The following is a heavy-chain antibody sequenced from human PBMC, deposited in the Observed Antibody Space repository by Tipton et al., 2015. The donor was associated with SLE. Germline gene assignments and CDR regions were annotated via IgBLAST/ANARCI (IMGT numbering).Heavy chain of an antibody. CDR3: ARGAKARITLVRVRPYYFDY. V-gene: IGHV4-34*01. D-gene: IGHD3-10*01. Sequence: TLSLTCAVYGGSFSGYSWSWIRQPPGKGLEWIGQTNPSGNTNYNPSLKSRVTISVDTSNNQLPLKLTSVTAADTAVYYCARGAKARITLVRVRPYYFDYWGQGSLVTVSS. CDR1: GGSFSGYS. CDR2: TNPSGNT. J-gene: IGHJ4*01.